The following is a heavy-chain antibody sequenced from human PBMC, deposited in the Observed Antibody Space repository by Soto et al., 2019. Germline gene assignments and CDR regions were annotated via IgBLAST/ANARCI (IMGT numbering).Heavy chain of an antibody. D-gene: IGHD4-17*01. CDR1: GGSISPYY. CDR2: IYYSGRT. Sequence: SETLSLTCTVSGGSISPYYWSWIRQPPGKGLEWIGFIYYSGRTSYNPSLKSRVTISADTSKNQFSLNLSSVTAADTAVSYRAKVLRFPGRDYADCLGYGMEVWDQGCTFGVAS. J-gene: IGHJ6*02. V-gene: IGHV4-59*01. CDR3: AKVLRFPGRDYADCLGYGMEV.